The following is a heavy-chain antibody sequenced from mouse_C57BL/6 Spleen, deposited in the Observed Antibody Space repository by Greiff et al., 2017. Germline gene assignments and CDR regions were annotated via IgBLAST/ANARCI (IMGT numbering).Heavy chain of an antibody. J-gene: IGHJ3*01. CDR3: TGWFAY. V-gene: IGHV6-3*01. Sequence: DVMLVESGGGLVQPGGSMKLSCVASGFTFSNYWMNWVRQSPEKGLEWVAQIRLKSDNYATHYAQSVKGRFTISRDDSKSSVYLQMNNLRAKDTGIYYCTGWFAYWGQGTLVTVSA. CDR2: IRLKSDNYAT. CDR1: GFTFSNYW.